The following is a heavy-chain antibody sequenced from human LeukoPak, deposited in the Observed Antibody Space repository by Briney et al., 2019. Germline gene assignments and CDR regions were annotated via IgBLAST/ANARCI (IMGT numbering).Heavy chain of an antibody. CDR2: IYYSGST. J-gene: IGHJ4*02. D-gene: IGHD3-10*01. CDR3: ASSTMVRGSFFDY. V-gene: IGHV4-30-4*01. Sequence: SQTLSLTCTVSGGSISSGDYYWSRIRQPPGKGLEWIGYIYYSGSTYYNTSHKRRVTISVNKSKNQFSLKLSPVTAADTAVYYCASSTMVRGSFFDYGGQGTLVTVSS. CDR1: GGSISSGDYY.